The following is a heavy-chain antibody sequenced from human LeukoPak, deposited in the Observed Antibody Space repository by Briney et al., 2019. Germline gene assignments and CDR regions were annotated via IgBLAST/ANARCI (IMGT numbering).Heavy chain of an antibody. CDR1: GFTFSTYA. D-gene: IGHD2-15*01. Sequence: GGSLRLSCAASGFTFSTYAINWVRQVPGKGPEWVSSITGNGGSTYLADSVKGRFTISRDNSRNTLYLQMNSLRAEDTAVYHCAKATLGSCSGARCYPFDYWGQGTLVTVSS. CDR3: AKATLGSCSGARCYPFDY. CDR2: ITGNGGST. V-gene: IGHV3-23*01. J-gene: IGHJ4*02.